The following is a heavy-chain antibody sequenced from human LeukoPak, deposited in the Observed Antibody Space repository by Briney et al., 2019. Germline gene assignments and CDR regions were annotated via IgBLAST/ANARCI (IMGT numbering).Heavy chain of an antibody. CDR3: ARSSSGSYLKHFDY. J-gene: IGHJ4*02. V-gene: IGHV3-13*01. CDR1: GFTFSSYD. CDR2: IGTAGDT. D-gene: IGHD1-26*01. Sequence: GGSLRLSCAASGFTFSSYDMHWVRQATGKGLEWVSAIGTAGDTYYPGSMKGRFTISRENAKNSLYLQMNSLRAEDTAVYYCARSSSGSYLKHFDYWGQGTLVTVSS.